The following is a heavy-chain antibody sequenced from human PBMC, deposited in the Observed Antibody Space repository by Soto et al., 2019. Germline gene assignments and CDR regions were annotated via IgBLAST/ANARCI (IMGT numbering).Heavy chain of an antibody. CDR3: ARGIRNYYGSDY. J-gene: IGHJ4*02. Sequence: EVQLVESGGGLVQPGGSLRLSCEASGFTFSSYWMHWVRQSPGKGLEWVSRIKGDESSTSYADSVKSRFTISRDNARDTLYLQMNSLRAEDTAVYYCARGIRNYYGSDYWGQGTLVTVSS. CDR2: IKGDESST. D-gene: IGHD3-10*01. V-gene: IGHV3-74*01. CDR1: GFTFSSYW.